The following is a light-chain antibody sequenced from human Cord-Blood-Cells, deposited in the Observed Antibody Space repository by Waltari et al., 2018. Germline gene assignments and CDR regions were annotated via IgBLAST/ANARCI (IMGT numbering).Light chain of an antibody. CDR2: ELS. Sequence: QSALTQPASVSGSPGQSITISCTGTSSDVGGYNYVSWSQPHPGKAPKLRIDELSKRPSVVSNRFSASKSGNTASLTISGLQAEDEADYYCSSYTSSSTVFGTGTKVTVL. CDR1: SSDVGGYNY. V-gene: IGLV2-14*01. J-gene: IGLJ1*01. CDR3: SSYTSSSTV.